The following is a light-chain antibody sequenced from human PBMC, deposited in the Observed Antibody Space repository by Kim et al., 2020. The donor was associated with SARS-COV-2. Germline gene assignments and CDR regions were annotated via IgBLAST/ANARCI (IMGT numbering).Light chain of an antibody. Sequence: PGQTATITCSGDALPNQFSYWYQQKPGQAPVLLIFKDTERPSGVPERFSASTSGTTVTLTITGALAEDEADYYCQSADTTGSYHVFGAGTRVTVL. V-gene: IGLV3-25*03. CDR1: ALPNQF. CDR3: QSADTTGSYHV. CDR2: KDT. J-gene: IGLJ1*01.